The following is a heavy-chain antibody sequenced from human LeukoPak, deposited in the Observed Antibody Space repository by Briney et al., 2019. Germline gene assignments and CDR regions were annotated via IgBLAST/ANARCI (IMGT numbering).Heavy chain of an antibody. D-gene: IGHD3-22*01. CDR3: ASHYYDSSGYYPFDY. Sequence: SETLSLTCTVSGGTISSGDYYWSWIRRPPGRGLEWIGYIYYSGSTYYNPSLKSRVTISVDTSKNQFSLKLSSVTAADTAVYYCASHYYDSSGYYPFDYWGQGTLVTVSS. CDR2: IYYSGST. CDR1: GGTISSGDYY. J-gene: IGHJ4*02. V-gene: IGHV4-30-4*01.